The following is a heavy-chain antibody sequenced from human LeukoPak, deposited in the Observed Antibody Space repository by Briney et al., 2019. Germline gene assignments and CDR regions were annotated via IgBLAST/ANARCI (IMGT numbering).Heavy chain of an antibody. CDR1: GVTFRTYG. D-gene: IGHD1-26*01. Sequence: GGSLRLSCAASGVTFRTYGFHWVRQAPGKGLEWLAHISYDGSVKNYADSVKGRFTISRDNSKNTFYVHMNSLRPEDTALYYCAKDASVGTYLGAFHVWGQGTMVTVPS. V-gene: IGHV3-30*18. J-gene: IGHJ3*01. CDR3: AKDASVGTYLGAFHV. CDR2: ISYDGSVK.